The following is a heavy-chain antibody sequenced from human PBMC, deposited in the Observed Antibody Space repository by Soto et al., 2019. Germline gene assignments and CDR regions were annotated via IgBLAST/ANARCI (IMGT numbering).Heavy chain of an antibody. V-gene: IGHV1-18*01. CDR3: ANTMVRGVQVHYFDY. CDR2: ISGYNGST. CDR1: GYTFTTYD. Sequence: QVQLVQSGAEVKKPGASVKVSCKASGYTFTTYDISWVRQAPGKGLEWMGWISGYNGSTNYAQKLQGRVTMTTDTSTSTAYMEVKSLRSDDTAVYYCANTMVRGVQVHYFDYRGQGTLVTVSS. D-gene: IGHD3-10*01. J-gene: IGHJ4*02.